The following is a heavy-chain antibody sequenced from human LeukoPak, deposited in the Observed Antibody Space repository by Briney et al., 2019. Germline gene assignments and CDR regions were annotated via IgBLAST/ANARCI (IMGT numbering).Heavy chain of an antibody. J-gene: IGHJ4*02. CDR3: AHSPTWGTTGTTFDY. D-gene: IGHD1-1*01. CDR2: IYWDDNK. Sequence: SALTLVSPAQALTLSCSFSGFSRSTRGVGLDWIRQLPGKALEWYALIYWDDNKRYSPSLKSMLTINKDTSKNQVVLTMADMDPVDTATYYCAHSPTWGTTGTTFDYWGRGTLVTVSS. V-gene: IGHV2-5*02. CDR1: GFSRSTRGVG.